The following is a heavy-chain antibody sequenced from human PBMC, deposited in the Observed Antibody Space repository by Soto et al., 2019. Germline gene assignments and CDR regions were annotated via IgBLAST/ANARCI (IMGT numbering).Heavy chain of an antibody. D-gene: IGHD3-16*01. J-gene: IGHJ4*02. CDR1: VVSLSSYS. CDR3: ARDATGGAILHFDY. CDR2: ISSSSSSI. V-gene: IGHV3-21*01. Sequence: GVSMRLCCASSVVSLSSYSMYWVRQAPGTGLEWVSSISSSSSSIYYADSVKGQFTIPRENAKTSLYRKMNSLRAEDTAVYYCARDATGGAILHFDYGGQGTMVTV.